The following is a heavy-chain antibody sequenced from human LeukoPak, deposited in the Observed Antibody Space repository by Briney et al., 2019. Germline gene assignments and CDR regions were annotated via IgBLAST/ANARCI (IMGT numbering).Heavy chain of an antibody. CDR2: ISWNSGSI. Sequence: SLRLSCAASGFTFSRHALSWVRQAPGKGLEWVSGISWNSGSIGYADSVKGRFTIPSDNAKNSLYLQMNSLRAEDTALYHCAKDKGRDYDGYWYSDLWGRGTLPTVSS. D-gene: IGHD4-23*01. J-gene: IGHJ2*01. V-gene: IGHV3-9*01. CDR3: AKDKGRDYDGYWYSDL. CDR1: GFTFSRHA.